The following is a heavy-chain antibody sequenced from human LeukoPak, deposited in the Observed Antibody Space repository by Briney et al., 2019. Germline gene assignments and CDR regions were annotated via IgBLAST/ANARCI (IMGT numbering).Heavy chain of an antibody. Sequence: GASVKVSCKASGYTFTSYGISWVRQAPGQGLEWMGWISAYNGNTNYARKLQGRVTMTTDTSTSTAYMELRSLRSDDTAVYYCARASYYDFWSGYYTYYYYMDVWGKGTTVTVSS. D-gene: IGHD3-3*01. J-gene: IGHJ6*03. V-gene: IGHV1-18*01. CDR2: ISAYNGNT. CDR1: GYTFTSYG. CDR3: ARASYYDFWSGYYTYYYYMDV.